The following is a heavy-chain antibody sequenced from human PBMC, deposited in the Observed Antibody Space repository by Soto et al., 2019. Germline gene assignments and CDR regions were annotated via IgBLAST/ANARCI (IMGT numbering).Heavy chain of an antibody. CDR2: ISSGGGTT. CDR3: ARGMLDYCGGDCYSIDY. CDR1: GFTFSSYA. J-gene: IGHJ4*02. Sequence: GGSLRLSCAASGFTFSSYAMSWVRQAPGKXLEWVSAISSGGGTTDYADSVKGRFTISRDNSKNTLYLQMSSLRAEDTAVYYCARGMLDYCGGDCYSIDYWGQGALVTVSS. D-gene: IGHD2-21*02. V-gene: IGHV3-23*01.